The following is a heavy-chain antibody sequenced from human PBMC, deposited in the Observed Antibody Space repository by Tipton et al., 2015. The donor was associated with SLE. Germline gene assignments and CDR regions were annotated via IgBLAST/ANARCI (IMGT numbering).Heavy chain of an antibody. CDR2: TYYSGST. CDR1: GGSFSGYY. Sequence: TPSLTCAVYGGSFSGYYWSWIRQPPGKGLEWIGYTYYSGSTNFNPSLKSRVTISVDTSKNQFSLKLTSVTAADTAVYYCARVYPAMTGGYFDLWGRGTLVTVSS. J-gene: IGHJ2*01. V-gene: IGHV4-59*01. CDR3: ARVYPAMTGGYFDL. D-gene: IGHD5-18*01.